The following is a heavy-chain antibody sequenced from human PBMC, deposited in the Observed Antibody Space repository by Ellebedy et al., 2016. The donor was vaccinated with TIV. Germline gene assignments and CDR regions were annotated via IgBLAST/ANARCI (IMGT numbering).Heavy chain of an antibody. Sequence: PGGSLRLSCAASGFTFSSYNMNWVRQTPGKGLEWVGRIKSKRDGETTEYAAPVKGRFTISRDDSDNMLSLQMNSLKAEDTAVYYCTTGFSTAWHDHCWGQGTLVTVSS. V-gene: IGHV3-15*07. J-gene: IGHJ4*02. CDR2: IKSKRDGETT. CDR3: TTGFSTAWHDHC. D-gene: IGHD3-3*01. CDR1: GFTFSSYN.